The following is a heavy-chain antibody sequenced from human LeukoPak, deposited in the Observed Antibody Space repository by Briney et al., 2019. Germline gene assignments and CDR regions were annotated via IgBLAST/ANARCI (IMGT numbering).Heavy chain of an antibody. D-gene: IGHD6-19*01. J-gene: IGHJ1*01. CDR1: GGSITSYY. CDR3: ARGVTGGWYGDFQH. CDR2: INHRGST. V-gene: IGHV4-34*01. Sequence: SETLPLTCTVSGGSITSYYWTWIRQPPGSGLEWIGEINHRGSTHYNPSLKSRVTISVDTSKNQFSLKLSSVTAADTAVYYCARGVTGGWYGDFQHWGQGTLVTVSS.